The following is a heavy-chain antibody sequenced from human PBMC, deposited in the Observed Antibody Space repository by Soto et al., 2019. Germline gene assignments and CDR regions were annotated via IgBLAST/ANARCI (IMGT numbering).Heavy chain of an antibody. V-gene: IGHV3-23*01. CDR3: AKDQDLGTEAAGMSWFDP. CDR1: GFTFSSYA. CDR2: ISGSGGST. J-gene: IGHJ5*02. Sequence: GGSLRHYCAASGFTFSSYAMNWVSQAPGKGLEWVSAISGSGGSTYYADSVKGRFTISRDNSKNTLYLHMNSLRAEDTAVYYCAKDQDLGTEAAGMSWFDPWGQGTLVTVYS. D-gene: IGHD6-13*01.